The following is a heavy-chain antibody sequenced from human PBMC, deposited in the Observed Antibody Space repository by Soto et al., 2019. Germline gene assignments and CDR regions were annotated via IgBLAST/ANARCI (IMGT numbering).Heavy chain of an antibody. J-gene: IGHJ4*02. D-gene: IGHD6-6*01. V-gene: IGHV4-59*01. Sequence: SETLSLTCTVSGGSISSYYWSWIRQPPGKGLEWIGYIYYSGSTNYNPSLKSRVTISVDTSKNQFSLKLSSVTAADTAVYYCERGIADRLFDYWGQGTLVTVSS. CDR2: IYYSGST. CDR1: GGSISSYY. CDR3: ERGIADRLFDY.